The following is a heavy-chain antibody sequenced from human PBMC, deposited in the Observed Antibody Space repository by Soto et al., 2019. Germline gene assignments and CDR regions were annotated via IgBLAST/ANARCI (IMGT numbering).Heavy chain of an antibody. V-gene: IGHV5-51*01. Sequence: GESLKISCQASGYSFSNFWIAWVRQMPGEGLGWLGIIYPDDSDTRYSPSFLGQVTISADKSIKTTYLQWSSLKASDTAIYFCASSVLVTSTMNYFDLWGQGTLVTVSS. D-gene: IGHD2-8*02. J-gene: IGHJ4*02. CDR2: IYPDDSDT. CDR1: GYSFSNFW. CDR3: ASSVLVTSTMNYFDL.